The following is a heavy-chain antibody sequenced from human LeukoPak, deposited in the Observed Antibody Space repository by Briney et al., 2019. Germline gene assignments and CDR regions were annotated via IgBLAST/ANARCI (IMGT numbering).Heavy chain of an antibody. J-gene: IGHJ3*02. CDR1: GFSFSSYE. CDR2: ISSSSSTI. CDR3: ARDARRYFDWLLHDAFDI. D-gene: IGHD3-9*01. Sequence: TGGSPRLSCAASGFSFSSYEMNWVRQAPGKGLEWVSYISSSSSTIYYADSVKGRFTISRDNAKNSLYLQMNSLRAEDTAVYYCARDARRYFDWLLHDAFDIWGQGTMVTVSS. V-gene: IGHV3-48*01.